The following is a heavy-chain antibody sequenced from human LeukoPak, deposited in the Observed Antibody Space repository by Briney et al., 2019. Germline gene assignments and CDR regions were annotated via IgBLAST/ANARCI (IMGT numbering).Heavy chain of an antibody. CDR2: ISWDSGRI. J-gene: IGHJ3*02. Sequence: PGRSLRHSCAVSGFTFDDYAMHWVRQAPGKGLEWVSGISWDSGRIGYADSVKGRFTISRDNAKNSLYLQMSSLRVEDTALYYCAKDLRSANDGFDIWGQGTKVTVSS. D-gene: IGHD3-10*01. CDR3: AKDLRSANDGFDI. CDR1: GFTFDDYA. V-gene: IGHV3-9*01.